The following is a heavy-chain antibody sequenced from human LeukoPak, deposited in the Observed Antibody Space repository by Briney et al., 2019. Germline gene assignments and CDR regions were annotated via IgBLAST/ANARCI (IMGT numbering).Heavy chain of an antibody. Sequence: GGSLTLSCAASGFTFSDYYMSWIRQAPGKGLEWVSYISSSGSTIYYADSVKGRFTISRDNAKNSLYLQMNSLRAEDTAVYYCARARTYGSGDVWFDPWGQGTLVTVSS. V-gene: IGHV3-11*01. D-gene: IGHD3-10*01. CDR1: GFTFSDYY. CDR2: ISSSGSTI. CDR3: ARARTYGSGDVWFDP. J-gene: IGHJ5*02.